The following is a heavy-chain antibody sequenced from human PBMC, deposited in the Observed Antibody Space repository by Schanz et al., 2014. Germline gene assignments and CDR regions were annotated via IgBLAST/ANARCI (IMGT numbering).Heavy chain of an antibody. Sequence: EVKLLESGGTLVRPGGSLRLSCAASGFTFSSHWMHWVRQDPGKGLVWVARINSVGSNTDYADSVTGRFTISRDNAKNTLYLQMNSLRAEDTAVYYCAKGRFGELSAFDIWGQGTMVTVSS. D-gene: IGHD3-10*01. V-gene: IGHV3-74*02. CDR2: INSVGSNT. J-gene: IGHJ3*02. CDR3: AKGRFGELSAFDI. CDR1: GFTFSSHW.